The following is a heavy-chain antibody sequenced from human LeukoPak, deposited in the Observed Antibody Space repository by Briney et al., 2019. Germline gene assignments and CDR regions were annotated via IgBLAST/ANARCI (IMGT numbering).Heavy chain of an antibody. V-gene: IGHV4-30-2*01. J-gene: IGHJ4*02. D-gene: IGHD5-24*01. Sequence: SQTLSLTCAVSGGSISSGGYSWSWIRQPPGKGLEWIGYIYHSGSTYYNPSLKSRVTISVDRSKNQFSLKLSSVTAADTAVYYCARVKDGYNFVDYWGQGTLVTVSS. CDR2: IYHSGST. CDR1: GGSISSGGYS. CDR3: ARVKDGYNFVDY.